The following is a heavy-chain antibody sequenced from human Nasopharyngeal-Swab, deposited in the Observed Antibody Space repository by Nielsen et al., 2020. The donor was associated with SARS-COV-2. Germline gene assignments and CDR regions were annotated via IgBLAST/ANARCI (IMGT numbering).Heavy chain of an antibody. CDR1: GGTFSSYA. J-gene: IGHJ6*02. CDR2: IIPIFGTA. Sequence: SSVKVSCKASGGTFSSYAISWVRQAPGQGREWMGGIIPIFGTANYAQKFQGRVTITADESTSTAYMELSSLRSEDTAVYYCARDGDSLSRVVAATNYYYGMDVWGQGTTVTVSS. CDR3: ARDGDSLSRVVAATNYYYGMDV. D-gene: IGHD2-15*01. V-gene: IGHV1-69*13.